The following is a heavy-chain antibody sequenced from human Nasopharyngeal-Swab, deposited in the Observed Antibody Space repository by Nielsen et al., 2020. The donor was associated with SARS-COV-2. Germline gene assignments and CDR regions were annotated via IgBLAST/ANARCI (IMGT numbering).Heavy chain of an antibody. CDR1: GFSFRDYY. J-gene: IGHJ4*02. CDR2: LSSGGTTK. D-gene: IGHD3-22*01. V-gene: IGHV3-11*04. CDR3: ARRAYYYDSRGFYDDY. Sequence: GPSLRLSCAASGFSFRDYYMSWLRPAPGKGLEWISYLSSGGTTKYYADSVKRRFAISRDNARRSLFLQKNSLRAEDTALYYCARRAYYYDSRGFYDDYWGQGTLVTVSS.